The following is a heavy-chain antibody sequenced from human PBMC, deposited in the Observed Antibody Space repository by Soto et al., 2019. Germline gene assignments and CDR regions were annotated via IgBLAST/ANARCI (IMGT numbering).Heavy chain of an antibody. CDR3: ARGSYIVVVPGLDNWFDP. D-gene: IGHD2-2*01. J-gene: IGHJ5*02. CDR2: ISAYNGNT. Sequence: QVQLVQSGAEVKKPGASVKVSCKASGYTFTSYGISWVRQAPGQGLEWMGWISAYNGNTNYAQKLQGRVTMTTDPSTSTAYMELRSLRSDDTAVYYCARGSYIVVVPGLDNWFDPWGQGTLVTVSS. CDR1: GYTFTSYG. V-gene: IGHV1-18*01.